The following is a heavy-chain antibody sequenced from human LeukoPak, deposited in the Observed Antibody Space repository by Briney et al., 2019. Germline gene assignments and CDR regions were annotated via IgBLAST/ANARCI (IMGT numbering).Heavy chain of an antibody. CDR1: GGSISSGGYS. CDR3: ARGDYCSGGSCYGEPFDY. CDR2: IYHSGST. V-gene: IGHV4-30-2*01. D-gene: IGHD2-15*01. J-gene: IGHJ4*02. Sequence: SQTLSLTCAVSGGSISSGGYSWSWIRQPPGKGLEWIGYIYHSGSTNYNPSLKSRVTISVDTSKNQFSLKLSSVTAADTAVYYCARGDYCSGGSCYGEPFDYWGQGTLVTVSS.